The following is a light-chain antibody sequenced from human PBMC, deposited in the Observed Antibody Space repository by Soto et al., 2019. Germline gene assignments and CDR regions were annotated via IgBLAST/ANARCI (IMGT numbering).Light chain of an antibody. V-gene: IGKV3-15*01. Sequence: EIVLTQSPGTLSLSPGERATLSCRASQSVSTNLVWYQQKPGQAPRLLIYGASTRATGVPGRFRGTGSGTEFTLTISSLQPDDFATYYCQQYMTYSTFGQGTRLEIK. CDR3: QQYMTYST. J-gene: IGKJ5*01. CDR2: GAS. CDR1: QSVSTN.